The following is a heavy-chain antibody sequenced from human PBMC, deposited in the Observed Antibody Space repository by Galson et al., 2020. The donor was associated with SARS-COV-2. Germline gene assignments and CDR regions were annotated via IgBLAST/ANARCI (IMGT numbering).Heavy chain of an antibody. D-gene: IGHD2-2*01. V-gene: IGHV3-23*01. CDR3: AKTLVGNGGYMDV. Sequence: GGSLRLSCGGSGFIFSVYAMNWVRQAPGKGLEWVATIDSSGGFIYYQDSVQGRFTISRDNSKDTVFLQMNSLRAADTTVYYCAKTLVGNGGYMDVWGKGTTVTVSS. CDR2: IDSSGGFI. J-gene: IGHJ6*03. CDR1: GFIFSVYA.